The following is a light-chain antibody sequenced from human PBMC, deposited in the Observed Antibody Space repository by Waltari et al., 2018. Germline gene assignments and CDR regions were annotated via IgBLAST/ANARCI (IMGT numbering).Light chain of an antibody. CDR1: SSNIGAGYD. V-gene: IGLV1-40*01. J-gene: IGLJ2*01. Sequence: QSVLTQPPSVSGAPGQRVTISCTGSSSNIGAGYDVHWYQQFPGTAPKLLIYDKNNRPSGVPDRFSGSKSGTSASLAITGLQAEDEADYYCQSYDSSLSGSVFGGGTKLTVL. CDR2: DKN. CDR3: QSYDSSLSGSV.